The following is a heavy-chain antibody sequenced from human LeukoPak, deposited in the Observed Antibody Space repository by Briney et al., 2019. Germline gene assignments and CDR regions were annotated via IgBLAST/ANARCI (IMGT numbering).Heavy chain of an antibody. J-gene: IGHJ3*02. CDR1: GYTFTSYY. CDR3: ARVDRYCSSTSCYTDAFDI. D-gene: IGHD2-2*02. Sequence: ASVKVSCKASGYTFTSYYMHWVRQAPGQGLEWMGIINPSGGSTSYAQKFQGRVTMTRDMSTSAVYMELSSLRSEDTAVYYCARVDRYCSSTSCYTDAFDIWGQGTMVTVSS. V-gene: IGHV1-46*01. CDR2: INPSGGST.